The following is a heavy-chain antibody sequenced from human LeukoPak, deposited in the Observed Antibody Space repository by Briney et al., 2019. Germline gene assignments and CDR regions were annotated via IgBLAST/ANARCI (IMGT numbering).Heavy chain of an antibody. CDR3: ALIQTTVTMVFDY. CDR1: GFTVSSNY. V-gene: IGHV3-53*01. Sequence: GGSLRLSCAASGFTVSSNYMSWVRQAPGKGLEWVSVIYSGGSTYYADSVKGRFTISRDNSKNTLYLQMNSLRAEDTAVYYCALIQTTVTMVFDYWGRGTLVTVSS. D-gene: IGHD4-17*01. J-gene: IGHJ4*02. CDR2: IYSGGST.